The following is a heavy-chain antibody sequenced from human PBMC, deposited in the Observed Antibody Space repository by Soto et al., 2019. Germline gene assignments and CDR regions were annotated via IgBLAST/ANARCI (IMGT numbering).Heavy chain of an antibody. CDR3: AKGDSSSFYYGMDV. V-gene: IGHV3-9*01. Sequence: EVQLVESGGGLVQPGRSLRLSCAASGFTFDDYAMHWVRQAPGKGLEWVSGISWNSGSIGYAKSVKGRFTISRDNAKNSLYLQMHSLRAEDTALYYCAKGDSSSFYYGMDVWGQGTTVTVSS. CDR1: GFTFDDYA. J-gene: IGHJ6*02. D-gene: IGHD6-13*01. CDR2: ISWNSGSI.